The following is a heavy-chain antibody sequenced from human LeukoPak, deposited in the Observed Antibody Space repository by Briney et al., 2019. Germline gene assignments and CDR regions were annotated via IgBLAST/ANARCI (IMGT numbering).Heavy chain of an antibody. CDR3: ARTYYYDSRIDP. Sequence: PSETLSLTCTVAGGSISSGDYYWSWIRQPPGKGLEWIGYMYYSGSTYYNPSLESRVTISIDTSKNHFSLKLTSVTAADTAVYYCARTYYYDSRIDPWRQGTLVIVSS. J-gene: IGHJ5*02. D-gene: IGHD3-22*01. V-gene: IGHV4-30-4*01. CDR1: GGSISSGDYY. CDR2: MYYSGST.